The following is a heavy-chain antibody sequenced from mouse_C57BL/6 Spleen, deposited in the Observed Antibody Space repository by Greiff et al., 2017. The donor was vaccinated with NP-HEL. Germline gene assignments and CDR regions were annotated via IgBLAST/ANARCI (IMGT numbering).Heavy chain of an antibody. CDR3: ARDTTGVEGYIDY. J-gene: IGHJ2*01. CDR1: GFTFTDYY. CDR2: IRNKANGYTT. Sequence: EVKVVESGGGLVQPGGSLSLSCAASGFTFTDYYMSWVRQPPGKALEWLGFIRNKANGYTTEYSASVHGRFTISRDNSQSILYLQKNALRAEDSATYYSARDTTGVEGYIDYWGLGTTLTVSS. D-gene: IGHD1-1*01. V-gene: IGHV7-3*01.